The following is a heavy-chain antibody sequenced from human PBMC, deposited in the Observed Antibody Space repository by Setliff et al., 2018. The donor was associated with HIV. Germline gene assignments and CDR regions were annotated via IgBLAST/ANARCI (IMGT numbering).Heavy chain of an antibody. J-gene: IGHJ4*02. CDR3: AGGGSGYYDFWSGSSAFEY. D-gene: IGHD3-3*01. CDR1: GYTFTNSD. CDR2: MNPNSGNT. V-gene: IGHV1-8*03. Sequence: ASVKVSCKASGYTFTNSDINWVRQATGQGLEWMGWMNPNSGNTGYAQKFQGRVTITADESTTTAYMELSSLRSEDTAVFYCAGGGSGYYDFWSGSSAFEYWGQGTLVTVSS.